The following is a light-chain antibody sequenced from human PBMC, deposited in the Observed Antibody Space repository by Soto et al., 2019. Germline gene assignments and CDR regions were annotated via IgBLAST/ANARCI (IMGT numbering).Light chain of an antibody. J-gene: IGKJ4*01. Sequence: NVLTQSSGTLSLSPGERATLSCRASQSVSSSYLAWYQQKPGQAPRLLIYGASSRATGIPDRFSGSGSGTDFTLTISRLEPEDFAVYYCQQYGSSPLTFGGGTKVDIK. CDR2: GAS. CDR1: QSVSSSY. CDR3: QQYGSSPLT. V-gene: IGKV3-20*01.